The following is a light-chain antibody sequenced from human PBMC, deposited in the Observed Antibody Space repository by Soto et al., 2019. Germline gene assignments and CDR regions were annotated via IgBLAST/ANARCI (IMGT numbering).Light chain of an antibody. Sequence: RATINCKSSQSILHSPNNKDALTWYQQKPGQPPKLLINWASTRESGVPDRFSGAGSGTDFTLTISFLQAEDVSDFGWQQYYSSPTGPLGQGTKVDIK. CDR3: QQYYSSPTGP. CDR1: QSILHSPNNKDA. CDR2: WAS. J-gene: IGKJ1*01. V-gene: IGKV4-1*01.